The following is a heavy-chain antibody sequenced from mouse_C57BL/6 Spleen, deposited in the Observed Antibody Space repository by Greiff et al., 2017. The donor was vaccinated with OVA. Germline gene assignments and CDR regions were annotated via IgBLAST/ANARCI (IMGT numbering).Heavy chain of an antibody. D-gene: IGHD3-2*02. CDR1: GYSFTGYY. V-gene: IGHV1-42*01. CDR2: INPSTGGT. CDR3: ARDSSGYAWFAY. J-gene: IGHJ3*01. Sequence: DVKLQESGPELVKPGASVKISCKASGYSFTGYYMNWVKQSPEKSLEWIGEINPSTGGTTYNQKFKAKATLTVDKSSSTAYMQLKSLTSEDSAVYYCARDSSGYAWFAYWGQGTLVTVSA.